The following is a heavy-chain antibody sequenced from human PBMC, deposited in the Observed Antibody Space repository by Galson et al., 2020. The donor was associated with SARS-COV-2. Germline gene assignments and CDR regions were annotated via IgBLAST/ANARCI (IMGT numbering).Heavy chain of an antibody. CDR2: ISYDGSNK. Sequence: GESLKISCVASGFLFSSYGMHWFRQAPGMGLEWVAVISYDGSNKYYADSVKGRFTISRDNSKNTLYLQMNSLRAEYTAVYYCAGAQGTSYYYGMDVWGQGTTVTVSS. CDR3: AGAQGTSYYYGMDV. V-gene: IGHV3-30*03. J-gene: IGHJ6*01. CDR1: GFLFSSYG.